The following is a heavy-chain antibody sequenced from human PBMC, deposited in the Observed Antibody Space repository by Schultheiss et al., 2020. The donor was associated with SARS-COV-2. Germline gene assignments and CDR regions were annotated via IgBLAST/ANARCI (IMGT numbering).Heavy chain of an antibody. Sequence: SQTLSLTCTVSGGSISGHFWNWIRRPPGNGLEWIGYMYYLGTTNYNASLKGRVTVSLDTSKNQFSLKMSSMTAADTAVYYCARGAGSHYYLMDVWGKGTTVTVSS. CDR1: GGSISGHF. J-gene: IGHJ6*03. V-gene: IGHV4-59*11. CDR3: ARGAGSHYYLMDV. D-gene: IGHD4/OR15-4a*01. CDR2: MYYLGTT.